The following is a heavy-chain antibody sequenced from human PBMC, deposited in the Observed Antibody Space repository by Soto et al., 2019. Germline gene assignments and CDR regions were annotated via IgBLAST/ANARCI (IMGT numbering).Heavy chain of an antibody. CDR1: GYTFSSYG. Sequence: QAQLVQSGAEVKKPGASVKVSCKASGYTFSSYGITWVRQAPGQGLEWMAWISGYNGNTNYAQNLQGRVTMTTDTSTNTAYMELRSLRSDDTAVYYCARDDFVVRGVYYYYGMDAWGQGTTVTVSS. CDR3: ARDDFVVRGVYYYYGMDA. CDR2: ISGYNGNT. V-gene: IGHV1-18*01. D-gene: IGHD3-10*01. J-gene: IGHJ6*02.